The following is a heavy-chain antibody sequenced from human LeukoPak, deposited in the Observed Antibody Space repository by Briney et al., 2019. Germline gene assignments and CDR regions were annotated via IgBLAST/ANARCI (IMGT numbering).Heavy chain of an antibody. CDR3: ARCGAGPGGGMADFDY. D-gene: IGHD2-8*02. Sequence: GESLKISCKGSGYSFTSYWIGWVRQMPGKGLEWMGIIYPGDSDTRCSPSFQGQVTISADKSISTAYLQWSSLKASGTAMYYCARCGAGPGGGMADFDYWGQGTLVTVSS. V-gene: IGHV5-51*01. J-gene: IGHJ4*02. CDR1: GYSFTSYW. CDR2: IYPGDSDT.